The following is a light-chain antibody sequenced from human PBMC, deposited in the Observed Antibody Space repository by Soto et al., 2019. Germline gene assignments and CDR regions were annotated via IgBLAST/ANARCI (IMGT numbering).Light chain of an antibody. V-gene: IGLV2-11*01. Sequence: QSVLTQPRSVSGSPGQSVTISCTGTCSDVGGYNYVSWYQQHPGKAPKLMIYDVSKRPSGVPDRFSGSKSGNTASLTISGLQAEDEADYYCCSYAGSYVVFGGGTKVTVL. J-gene: IGLJ2*01. CDR3: CSYAGSYVV. CDR1: CSDVGGYNY. CDR2: DVS.